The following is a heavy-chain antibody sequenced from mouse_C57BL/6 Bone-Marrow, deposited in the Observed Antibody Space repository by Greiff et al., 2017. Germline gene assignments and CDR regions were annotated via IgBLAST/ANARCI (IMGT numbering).Heavy chain of an antibody. CDR2: ISSGGSYT. D-gene: IGHD1-1*01. V-gene: IGHV5-6*01. Sequence: EVQLVESGGDLVKPGGSLKLSCAASGFTFSSYGMSWVRQTPDKRLEWVATISSGGSYTYYPDSVKGRFTISRDNAKNTLYLQMSSLKSEDTDMYYCARHDYYGPNWYFDFWGTGTTVTVAA. J-gene: IGHJ1*03. CDR1: GFTFSSYG. CDR3: ARHDYYGPNWYFDF.